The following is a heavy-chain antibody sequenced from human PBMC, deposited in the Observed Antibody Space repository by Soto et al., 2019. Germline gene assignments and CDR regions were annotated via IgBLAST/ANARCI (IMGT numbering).Heavy chain of an antibody. V-gene: IGHV3-23*01. CDR1: ELTFGNYA. CDR3: AVTPNCGRDCSAASYWYFDI. CDR2: ISGDSGRT. J-gene: IGHJ2*01. D-gene: IGHD2-21*02. Sequence: EVQLLESGGGLVQPGGSVRLSCAASELTFGNYALSWVRQAPGKGREWVSAISGDSGRTYYADSVKGRFTISRDNSKNTLYLQMNTLRAEDTAVYYCAVTPNCGRDCSAASYWYFDIWGRGTLVTVSS.